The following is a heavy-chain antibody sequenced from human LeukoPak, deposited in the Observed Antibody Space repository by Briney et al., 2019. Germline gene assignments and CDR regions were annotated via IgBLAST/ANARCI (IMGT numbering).Heavy chain of an antibody. D-gene: IGHD6-19*01. CDR2: ISDSGSST. V-gene: IGHV3-23*01. CDR1: GFTFTNYA. J-gene: IGHJ4*02. CDR3: AKPLSGWYLESGY. Sequence: AGSLRLSCAASGFTFTNYAMSWVRQAPEKGLEWVSGISDSGSSTYYADSVQGRFTISRDNSKNTLYLQINSLRAEDTAVYYCAKPLSGWYLESGYWGQGTLVTVSS.